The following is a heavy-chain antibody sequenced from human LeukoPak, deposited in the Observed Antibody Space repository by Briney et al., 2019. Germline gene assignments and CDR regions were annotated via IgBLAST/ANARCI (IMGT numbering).Heavy chain of an antibody. J-gene: IGHJ4*02. Sequence: GGSLRVSCAASGFTFSSYGMNWVRQAPGKGLEWVSYISSSGSTIYYADSVKGRFTISRDNAKNSLYLQMNSMRAEDTAVYYFARDGGGSYFDYWGQGTLVTVSS. CDR3: ARDGGGSYFDY. CDR1: GFTFSSYG. V-gene: IGHV3-48*03. CDR2: ISSSGSTI. D-gene: IGHD1-26*01.